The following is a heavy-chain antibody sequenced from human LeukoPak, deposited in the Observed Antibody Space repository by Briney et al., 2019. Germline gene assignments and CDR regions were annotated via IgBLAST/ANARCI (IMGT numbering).Heavy chain of an antibody. D-gene: IGHD3-3*01. V-gene: IGHV3-21*01. J-gene: IGHJ4*02. CDR2: ISSSSSYI. CDR1: GFTFSSYS. Sequence: GGSLRLSCAASGFTFSSYSMNWVRQAPGKGLEWVSSISSSSSYIYYADSVKGRFTISRDNAKNSLYLQMNSLRAEDTAVYYCARDLKRITIFGVPNPHPADYWGQGTLVTVSS. CDR3: ARDLKRITIFGVPNPHPADY.